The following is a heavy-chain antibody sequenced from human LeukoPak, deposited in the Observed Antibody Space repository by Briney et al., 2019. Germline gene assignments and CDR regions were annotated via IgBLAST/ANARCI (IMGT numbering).Heavy chain of an antibody. D-gene: IGHD3-10*01. CDR3: ATDFRYGSA. J-gene: IGHJ4*02. Sequence: GGSLRLSCAASGFTVSRNYMTWVRQAPGKGLEWVSVIYSDGSTFYTDSVKGRFTISRDNSKSTLYLQMNSLRVEDTAVYYCATDFRYGSAWGPGTLLTVSS. CDR2: IYSDGST. V-gene: IGHV3-66*01. CDR1: GFTVSRNY.